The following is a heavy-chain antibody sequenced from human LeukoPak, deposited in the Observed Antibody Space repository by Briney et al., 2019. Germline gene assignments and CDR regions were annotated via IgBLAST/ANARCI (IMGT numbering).Heavy chain of an antibody. CDR2: ISYDGSNK. CDR1: GFTFSSYG. D-gene: IGHD2-21*02. V-gene: IGHV3-30*18. CDR3: AKAGGTNCGGDCYNYGWFDP. Sequence: GGSLRPSCAASGFTFSSYGMHWVRQAPGKGLEWVAVISYDGSNKYYADSVKGRFTISRDNSKNTLYLQMNSLRAEDTAVYYCAKAGGTNCGGDCYNYGWFDPWGQGTLVTVSS. J-gene: IGHJ5*02.